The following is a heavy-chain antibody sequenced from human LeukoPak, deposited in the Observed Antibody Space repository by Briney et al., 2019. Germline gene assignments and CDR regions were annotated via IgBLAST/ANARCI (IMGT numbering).Heavy chain of an antibody. J-gene: IGHJ4*02. V-gene: IGHV4-61*02. CDR2: IYTSGST. Sequence: PSETLSLTCTVSGGSISSGSYYWSWIRQPAGKGLEWIGRIYTSGSTNYNPSLKSRVTISVDTSKNQFSLKLSSVTAADTAVYYCARAYYDFWSGSFGGYFDYWGQGTLVTVSS. CDR3: ARAYYDFWSGSFGGYFDY. D-gene: IGHD3-3*01. CDR1: GGSISSGSYY.